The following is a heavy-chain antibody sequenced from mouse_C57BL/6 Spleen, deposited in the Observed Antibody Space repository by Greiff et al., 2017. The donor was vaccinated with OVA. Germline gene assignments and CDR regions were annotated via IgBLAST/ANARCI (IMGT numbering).Heavy chain of an antibody. CDR2: ISSGGSYT. J-gene: IGHJ2*01. CDR3: ARHSTYYSNYPYYFDY. Sequence: EVMLVESGGDLVKPGGSLKLSCAASGFTFSSYGMSWVRQTPDKRLEWVATISSGGSYTYYPDSVKGRFTISRDTAKNTLYLQMSSLKSEDTAMYYCARHSTYYSNYPYYFDYWGQGTTLTVSS. CDR1: GFTFSSYG. D-gene: IGHD2-5*01. V-gene: IGHV5-6*01.